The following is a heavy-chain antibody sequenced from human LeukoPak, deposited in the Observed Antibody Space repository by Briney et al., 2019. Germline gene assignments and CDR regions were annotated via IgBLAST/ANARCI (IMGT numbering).Heavy chain of an antibody. Sequence: GASVKVSCKASGYTFTSYDINWVRQATGQGLEWMGWMNPNSGNTGYAQKFQGRVTMTRNTSISTAYMELSSLRSEDTAVYYCARGSGRYYDSSGYYYFLWDYWGQGTLVTVSS. CDR3: ARGSGRYYDSSGYYYFLWDY. CDR1: GYTFTSYD. CDR2: MNPNSGNT. J-gene: IGHJ4*02. D-gene: IGHD3-22*01. V-gene: IGHV1-8*01.